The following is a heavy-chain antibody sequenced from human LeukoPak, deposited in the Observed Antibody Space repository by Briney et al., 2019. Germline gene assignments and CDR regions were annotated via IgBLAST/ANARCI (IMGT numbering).Heavy chain of an antibody. J-gene: IGHJ4*02. D-gene: IGHD3-22*01. V-gene: IGHV4-39*01. Sequence: SETLSLTCSVSGDFISTSKSYWGWIRQPPGKGLEWIGSIYYSGNTYYNASLKSRVTISVDTSKNQFSLKLTSVTAADTAVYYCARACSSSGYMRTPSPFDYWGQGTLVTVSS. CDR2: IYYSGNT. CDR1: GDFISTSKSY. CDR3: ARACSSSGYMRTPSPFDY.